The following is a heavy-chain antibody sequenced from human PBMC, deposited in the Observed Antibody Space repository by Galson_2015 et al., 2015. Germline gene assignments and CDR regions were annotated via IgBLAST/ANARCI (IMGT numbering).Heavy chain of an antibody. CDR2: TYYRSGWST. Sequence: CAISGDSVSTSSAAWNWIRLSPSRGLEWLGGTYYRSGWSTEYAVSVQSRISIIPDTSKNQFSLQLNSVTPEDTAVYFCARDRSGPFDYWGQGTLVTVSS. D-gene: IGHD1-1*01. V-gene: IGHV6-1*01. CDR1: GDSVSTSSAA. CDR3: ARDRSGPFDY. J-gene: IGHJ4*02.